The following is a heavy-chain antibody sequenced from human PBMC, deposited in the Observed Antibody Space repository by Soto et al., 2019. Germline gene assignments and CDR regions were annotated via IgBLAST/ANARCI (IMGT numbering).Heavy chain of an antibody. Sequence: PSETLSLTCTVSGGSISSYYWNWIRQPPGKGLEWIGYVYSSGYTNYHPSLKTRVTMSVDTSKNQFSLTMSSVSAADTAVYYCARGSSNDRSFGFDYWGQGALVTVSS. CDR2: VYSSGYT. CDR3: ARGSSNDRSFGFDY. CDR1: GGSISSYY. J-gene: IGHJ4*02. V-gene: IGHV4-59*01. D-gene: IGHD3-22*01.